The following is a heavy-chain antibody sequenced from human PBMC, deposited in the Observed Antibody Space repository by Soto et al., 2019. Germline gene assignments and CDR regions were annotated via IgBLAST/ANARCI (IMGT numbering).Heavy chain of an antibody. CDR3: RRISRYGTDV. Sequence: SETLSLTCAVYGESFSDYYWTWIRQSPGKGLEWIGSIYYSGSTYYNPSLKSQVTISVDTSKNRFSLKLISVTAADTAVYYCRRISRYGTDVWGKGTTVTVSS. J-gene: IGHJ6*04. CDR2: IYYSGST. V-gene: IGHV4-34*01. D-gene: IGHD3-3*02. CDR1: GESFSDYY.